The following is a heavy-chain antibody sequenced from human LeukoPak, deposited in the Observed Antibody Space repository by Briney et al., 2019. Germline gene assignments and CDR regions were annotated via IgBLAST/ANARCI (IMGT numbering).Heavy chain of an antibody. D-gene: IGHD5-12*01. CDR2: IYSGGST. CDR3: ARWNYGMDV. CDR1: GFTVSSNY. V-gene: IGHV3-66*01. Sequence: GGSLRLSCAASGFTVSSNYMNWVRQAPGKGLEWVSVIYSGGSTYYADSVKGRFTISRDNSKNTLYLQMSSLRAEDTAVYYCARWNYGMDVWGQGTTVTASS. J-gene: IGHJ6*02.